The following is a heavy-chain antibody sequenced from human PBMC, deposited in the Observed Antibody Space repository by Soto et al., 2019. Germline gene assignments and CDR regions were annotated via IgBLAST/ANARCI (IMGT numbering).Heavy chain of an antibody. V-gene: IGHV1-18*01. D-gene: IGHD3-16*01. CDR1: GYTFTSYG. J-gene: IGHJ4*02. CDR2: INAHNGNT. Sequence: QVQLVQSGAEVKKPGASVKVSCKASGYTFTSYGISWVRQAPGQGLEWMGWINAHNGNTKYAQKVPGRVTMTTDTSTSTAYMELRSLRYDDTAVYYCARDPALGGPFDYWGQGTLVTVSS. CDR3: ARDPALGGPFDY.